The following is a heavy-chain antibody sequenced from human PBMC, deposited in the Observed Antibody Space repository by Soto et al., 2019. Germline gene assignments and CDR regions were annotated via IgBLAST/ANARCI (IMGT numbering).Heavy chain of an antibody. D-gene: IGHD1-1*01. Sequence: QVHRVQSGAEVKKPGASVKVSCQGSGYAFTTYGITWARQAPGQGLEWMGWISAHNGNTNYAQKPQGRVTVTRDTSTSTAYMELRRLRYDDTAVYYCARGGYGDYWGQGALVTVSS. V-gene: IGHV1-18*01. CDR2: ISAHNGNT. CDR3: ARGGYGDY. J-gene: IGHJ4*02. CDR1: GYAFTTYG.